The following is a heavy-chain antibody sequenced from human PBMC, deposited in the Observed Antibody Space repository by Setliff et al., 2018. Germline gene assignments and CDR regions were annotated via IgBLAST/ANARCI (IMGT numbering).Heavy chain of an antibody. Sequence: SVKVSCKASGGTFSSYVISWVREAPGQGLEWMGGIIPMFGTNYAQKFQGRVTITADESTSTAYMELSSLGSEDTAVYYCARNIGMGQRDYFDYWGQGTVVTVSS. CDR1: GGTFSSYV. V-gene: IGHV1-69*13. CDR3: ARNIGMGQRDYFDY. J-gene: IGHJ4*02. CDR2: IIPMFGT. D-gene: IGHD5-18*01.